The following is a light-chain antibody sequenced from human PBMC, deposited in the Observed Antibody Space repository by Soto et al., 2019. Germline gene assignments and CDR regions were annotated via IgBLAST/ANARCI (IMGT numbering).Light chain of an antibody. V-gene: IGLV2-23*02. Sequence: QSVLTQPASVYGSPGQSISISCTGTSSDIGSYNLVSWFQQHPGKAPKVMIYEVNKRPSGVSNRFSGSKSGNTTSLTISGLQAGDEADYYCCSYAGSSTFVFGTGTKVTVL. CDR2: EVN. J-gene: IGLJ1*01. CDR1: SSDIGSYNL. CDR3: CSYAGSSTFV.